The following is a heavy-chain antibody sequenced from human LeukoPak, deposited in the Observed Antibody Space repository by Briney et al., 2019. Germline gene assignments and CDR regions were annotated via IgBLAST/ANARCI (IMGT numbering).Heavy chain of an antibody. V-gene: IGHV3-21*01. Sequence: GGSLRLSCAASGFTFSSYSMNWVRQAPGKGLEWVSSISSSSSYIYYADSAKGRFTISRDNAKNSLYLQMNSLRAEDTAVYYCARDRGSTGGFDYWGQGTLVTVSS. J-gene: IGHJ4*02. D-gene: IGHD3-10*01. CDR3: ARDRGSTGGFDY. CDR2: ISSSSSYI. CDR1: GFTFSSYS.